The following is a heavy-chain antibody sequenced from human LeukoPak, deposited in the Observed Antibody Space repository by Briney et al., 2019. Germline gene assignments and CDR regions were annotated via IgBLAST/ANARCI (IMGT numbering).Heavy chain of an antibody. D-gene: IGHD3-22*01. CDR3: ARHSEYYYDSSGYFDY. J-gene: IGHJ4*02. CDR1: GGSISSYY. Sequence: SETLSLTCTVSGGSISSYYWSWIRQPAGKGLEWIGRIYTSGSTYYNPSLKSRVTISVDTSKSQYSLRLGSVTAADTAVYYCARHSEYYYDSSGYFDYWGQGTLVTVSS. CDR2: IYTSGST. V-gene: IGHV4-4*07.